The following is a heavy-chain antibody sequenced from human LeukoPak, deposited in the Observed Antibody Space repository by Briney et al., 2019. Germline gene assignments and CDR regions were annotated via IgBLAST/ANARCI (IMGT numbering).Heavy chain of an antibody. V-gene: IGHV4-34*01. CDR1: GGSFSGYY. D-gene: IGHD3-10*01. J-gene: IGHJ6*01. CDR3: ARSGYYYGMDV. CDR2: INHSGST. Sequence: SETLSLTCAVYGGSFSGYYWSWIRQPPGKGLEWIGEINHSGSTNYNPSLKSRVTISVDTSKNQFSLKLSSVTAADTAVYYCARSGYYYGMDVWGQGTTVTVSS.